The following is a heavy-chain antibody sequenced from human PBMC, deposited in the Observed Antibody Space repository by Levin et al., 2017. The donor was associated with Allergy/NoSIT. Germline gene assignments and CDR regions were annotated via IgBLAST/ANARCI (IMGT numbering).Heavy chain of an antibody. J-gene: IGHJ4*02. D-gene: IGHD3-9*01. CDR3: ARAVDLWRYFDY. Sequence: GESLKISCKASGYTFTGYYMHWVRQAPGQGLEWMGWINPNSGGTDYAQKFQGRVTMTRDTSISTAYMELSRLRSDDTAVYYCARAVDLWRYFDYWGQGTLVTVSS. CDR2: INPNSGGT. V-gene: IGHV1-2*02. CDR1: GYTFTGYY.